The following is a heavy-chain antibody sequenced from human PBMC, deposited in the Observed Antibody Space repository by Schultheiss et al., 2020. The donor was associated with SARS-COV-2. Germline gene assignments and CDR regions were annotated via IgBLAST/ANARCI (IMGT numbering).Heavy chain of an antibody. CDR3: ARDGALGGMDV. CDR1: GFTFSSYS. CDR2: ISSSGNTI. D-gene: IGHD3-16*01. Sequence: GESLKISCAASGFTFSSYSMNWVRQAPGKGLEWVSYISSSGNTIYYADSVKGRFTISRDNAKNSLYLQMNSLRAEDTAVYYCARDGALGGMDVWGQGTTVTVSS. V-gene: IGHV3-48*04. J-gene: IGHJ6*02.